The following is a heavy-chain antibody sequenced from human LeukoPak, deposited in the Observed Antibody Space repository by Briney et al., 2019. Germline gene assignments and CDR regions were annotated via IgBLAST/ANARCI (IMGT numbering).Heavy chain of an antibody. Sequence: PGGSLRLSCAASGFTFSSYAMSWVRQAPGKGLEWVSAISGGGGSTHSADSVKGRFTISRDNSKNTLHLQMNSLRAEDTAVYYCARDLSSGWYRTHDYWGQGTLVTVSS. CDR1: GFTFSSYA. V-gene: IGHV3-23*01. D-gene: IGHD6-19*01. CDR3: ARDLSSGWYRTHDY. CDR2: ISGGGGST. J-gene: IGHJ4*02.